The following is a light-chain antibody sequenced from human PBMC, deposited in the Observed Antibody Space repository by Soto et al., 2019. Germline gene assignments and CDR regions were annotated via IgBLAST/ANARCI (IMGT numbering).Light chain of an antibody. Sequence: QSALTQPRSVSGSPGQSVTISCTGTSSDVGGYNYVSWYQQHPGKAPKLVMSEVNNRPSGVSSRFSGSKSGNTASLTISGLQAEDEADYYCCSYTTTNTVVFGGGTKVTVL. V-gene: IGLV2-11*01. CDR2: EVN. CDR3: CSYTTTNTVV. CDR1: SSDVGGYNY. J-gene: IGLJ2*01.